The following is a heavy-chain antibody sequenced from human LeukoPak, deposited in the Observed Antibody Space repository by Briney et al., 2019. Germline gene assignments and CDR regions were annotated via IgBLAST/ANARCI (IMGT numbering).Heavy chain of an antibody. CDR3: AKSELGDYSPGY. V-gene: IGHV3-30*18. CDR2: ISYDGSNK. CDR1: GFTFSSYG. Sequence: GGSLRLSCAASGFTFSSYGMHWVRQAPGKGLEWVAVISYDGSNKYYADSEKGRFTISRDNSKNTLYLQMNSLRAEDTAVYYCAKSELGDYSPGYWGQGTLVTVSS. J-gene: IGHJ4*02. D-gene: IGHD4-17*01.